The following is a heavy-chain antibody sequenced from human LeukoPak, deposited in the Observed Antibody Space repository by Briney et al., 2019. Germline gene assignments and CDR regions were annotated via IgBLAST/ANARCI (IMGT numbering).Heavy chain of an antibody. CDR3: AISERAYYYMDV. D-gene: IGHD6-19*01. V-gene: IGHV1-2*02. CDR2: INPNSGGT. Sequence: ASVKVPCKASGYTFTGYYMHWVRQAPGQGLEWMGWINPNSGGTNYAQKFQGRVTMTRDTSISTAYMELSRLRSDDTAVYYCAISERAYYYMDVWGKGTTVTVSS. CDR1: GYTFTGYY. J-gene: IGHJ6*03.